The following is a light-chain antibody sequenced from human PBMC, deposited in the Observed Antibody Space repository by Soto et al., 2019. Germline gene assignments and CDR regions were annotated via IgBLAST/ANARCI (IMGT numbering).Light chain of an antibody. CDR3: QQYDNLPWT. CDR1: QDISNY. J-gene: IGKJ1*01. V-gene: IGKV1-33*01. Sequence: DLQMTQSPSSLSASVGDRVTITCQASQDISNYLNWYQQKPGKAPKLLIYDASNLETGVPSRFSGSGSWTDFTFTISSLQTEDIATYYGQQYDNLPWTFGQGTKVEIK. CDR2: DAS.